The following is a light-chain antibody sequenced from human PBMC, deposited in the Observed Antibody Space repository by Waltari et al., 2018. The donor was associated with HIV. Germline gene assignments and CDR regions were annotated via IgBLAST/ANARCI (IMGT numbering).Light chain of an antibody. CDR3: QQYFTTPIT. V-gene: IGKV4-1*01. Sequence: DIVMTQSPDSLAVSLGERATINCRPRQSFLSTSDNKNYLAWYQQKPGQPPKLLISWASTRESGVPARFSGSGSGTDFTLTISSLQAEDVAVYYCQQYFTTPITFGQGTRLEIK. CDR2: WAS. J-gene: IGKJ5*01. CDR1: QSFLSTSDNKNY.